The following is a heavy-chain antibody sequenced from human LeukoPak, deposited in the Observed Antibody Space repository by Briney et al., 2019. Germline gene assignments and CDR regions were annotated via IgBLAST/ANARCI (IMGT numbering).Heavy chain of an antibody. Sequence: SETLSLTCTVSGGSISSSSYYWGWIRQPPGKGLEWIGSIYYSGSTYYNPSLKSRVTISVDTSKNQFSLKLSSVTAADTAVYYCARSIAARRDGYDAFDIWGQGTMVTVSS. CDR3: ARSIAARRDGYDAFDI. V-gene: IGHV4-39*07. CDR1: GGSISSSSYY. D-gene: IGHD6-6*01. J-gene: IGHJ3*02. CDR2: IYYSGST.